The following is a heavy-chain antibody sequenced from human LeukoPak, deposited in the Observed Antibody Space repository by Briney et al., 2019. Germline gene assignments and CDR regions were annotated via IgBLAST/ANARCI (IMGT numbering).Heavy chain of an antibody. CDR3: ARDGGYCSGGSCNNWFDP. V-gene: IGHV3-21*01. D-gene: IGHD2-15*01. CDR1: GFTFSTYS. Sequence: PGGSLRLSCVASGFTFSTYSMNWVRQAPGKGLEWVSSISRSNNYIYYADSVKGRFTISRDNAKNSLFLQMNSLRAEDTAVYYCARDGGYCSGGSCNNWFDPWGQGTLVTVSS. J-gene: IGHJ5*02. CDR2: ISRSNNYI.